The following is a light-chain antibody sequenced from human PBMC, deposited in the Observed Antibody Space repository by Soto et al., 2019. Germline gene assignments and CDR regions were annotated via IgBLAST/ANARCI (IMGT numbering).Light chain of an antibody. V-gene: IGLV2-14*01. J-gene: IGLJ3*02. CDR1: SSDVGGYNY. CDR2: EVI. CDR3: GSYTSSSTPWV. Sequence: QSALTQPASVSGSPGQSITISCAGTSSDVGGYNYVSWYQQHPGKAPKLMIYEVINRPSGVSNRFSGSKSENTASLTISGLQADDEADYYCGSYTSSSTPWVFGGGTKLTVL.